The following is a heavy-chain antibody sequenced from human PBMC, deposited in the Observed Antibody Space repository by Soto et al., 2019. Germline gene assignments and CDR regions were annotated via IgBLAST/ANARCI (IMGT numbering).Heavy chain of an antibody. CDR3: AREVGGGREYDFVS. CDR2: TNPSNGRT. Sequence: ASLTVSCNASEYTFTGYYTHCMRQGPGHGLERLGWTNPSNGRTNYAQKFQGSVTMTRDTPLSIAYMQLTTLRSDDAHVYYHAREVGGGREYDFVSWSVGTLVTVSS. V-gene: IGHV1-2*02. D-gene: IGHD3-10*01. CDR1: EYTFTGYY. J-gene: IGHJ4*02.